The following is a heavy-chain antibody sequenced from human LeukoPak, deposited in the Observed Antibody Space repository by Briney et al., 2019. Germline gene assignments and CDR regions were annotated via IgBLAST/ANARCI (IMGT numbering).Heavy chain of an antibody. D-gene: IGHD3-10*01. V-gene: IGHV4-59*08. CDR3: ASHPAILWFGEHLFDY. CDR1: GGSISTYY. Sequence: SETLSLTCTVSGGSISTYYWSWIRQPPGKGLEWIGYLYYNGRTNYNPSLKSRVTLSLDTSKNQFSLKLSSVTAADTAVYYCASHPAILWFGEHLFDYWGQGTLVTVSS. J-gene: IGHJ4*02. CDR2: LYYNGRT.